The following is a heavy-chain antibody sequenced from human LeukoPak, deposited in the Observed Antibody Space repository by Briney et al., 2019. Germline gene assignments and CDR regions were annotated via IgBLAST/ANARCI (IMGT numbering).Heavy chain of an antibody. V-gene: IGHV3-48*03. CDR2: ISSSGRTR. J-gene: IGHJ4*02. CDR1: GFTFSSYE. CDR3: ARQTTVTTGEYYFDY. Sequence: GGSLRLSCSASGFTFSSYEMNWVRQAPGRGVGWVSYISSSGRTRYYADSVKGRFTISRDNAKNSLYLQMHSLRAEDTAVYYCARQTTVTTGEYYFDYWGQGTLVTVSS. D-gene: IGHD4-17*01.